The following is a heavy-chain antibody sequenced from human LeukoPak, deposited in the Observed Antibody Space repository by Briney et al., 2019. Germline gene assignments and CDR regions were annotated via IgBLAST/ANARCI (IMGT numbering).Heavy chain of an antibody. Sequence: PGGSLRLSCAASGFTFSSYGMHWVRQAPGKGLEWVAFIRYDGSNKYYADSVKGRFTISRDNSKNTLYLQMNSLRAEDTAVYYCAKDFSGDDFWSGYYTGEPNWFDPRGQGTLVTVSS. CDR2: IRYDGSNK. CDR1: GFTFSSYG. J-gene: IGHJ5*02. D-gene: IGHD3-3*01. V-gene: IGHV3-30*02. CDR3: AKDFSGDDFWSGYYTGEPNWFDP.